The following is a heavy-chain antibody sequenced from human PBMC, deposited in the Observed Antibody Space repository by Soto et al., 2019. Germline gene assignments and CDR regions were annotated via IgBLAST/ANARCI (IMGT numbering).Heavy chain of an antibody. V-gene: IGHV3-23*01. Sequence: GGSLRLSCAASGFTFSSYAMSWFRQAPWKWLEWVSSISGSGVSTYYADSVKGRFTISRDNSKNTLYLQMNSLRAEDTAVYYCASERHSYFDYWGQGTLVTVSS. J-gene: IGHJ4*02. CDR3: ASERHSYFDY. CDR2: ISGSGVST. D-gene: IGHD6-25*01. CDR1: GFTFSSYA.